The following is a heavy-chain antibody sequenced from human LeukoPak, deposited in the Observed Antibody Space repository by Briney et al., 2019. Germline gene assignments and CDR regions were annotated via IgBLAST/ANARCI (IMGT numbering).Heavy chain of an antibody. CDR3: ARTLDKDSSSAPYYYYMDV. CDR2: IHYSGGIT. J-gene: IGHJ6*03. D-gene: IGHD6-13*01. CDR1: GGSISSSSYY. V-gene: IGHV4-61*05. Sequence: SETLSLTCTVSGGSISSSSYYWSWIRQPPGNGLEWIGYIHYSGGITYYNPALKSRVTISVDTSKNQFSLSLSSVTAADTAVYYCARTLDKDSSSAPYYYYMDVWGKGTTVTVSS.